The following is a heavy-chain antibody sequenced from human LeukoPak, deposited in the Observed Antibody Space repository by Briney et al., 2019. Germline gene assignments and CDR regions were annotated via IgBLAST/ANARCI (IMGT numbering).Heavy chain of an antibody. CDR1: GGSISSGSYY. Sequence: SETLSLTCTVSGGSISSGSYYWSWIRQPAGKGLEWIGRIYTSGSTNYNPSLKSRVTISVDTSKNQFSLKLSSVTAADTAVYYCARDFPRCSSTSCYYYYYYMDVWGKGTRSPSP. V-gene: IGHV4-61*02. J-gene: IGHJ6*03. D-gene: IGHD2-2*01. CDR3: ARDFPRCSSTSCYYYYYYMDV. CDR2: IYTSGST.